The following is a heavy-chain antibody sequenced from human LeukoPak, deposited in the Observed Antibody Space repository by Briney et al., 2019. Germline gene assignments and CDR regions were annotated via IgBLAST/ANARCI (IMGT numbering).Heavy chain of an antibody. V-gene: IGHV3-21*01. Sequence: GGSLRLSCAASGFTFSSYSMNWVRQAPGKGLEWVSSISSSSSYIYYADSVKGRFTISRDNAKNSLYLQMNSLRAEDTAVYYCAKISYYYDSSGYYLDYFDSWGQGTLVTVSS. J-gene: IGHJ4*02. CDR1: GFTFSSYS. CDR2: ISSSSSYI. CDR3: AKISYYYDSSGYYLDYFDS. D-gene: IGHD3-22*01.